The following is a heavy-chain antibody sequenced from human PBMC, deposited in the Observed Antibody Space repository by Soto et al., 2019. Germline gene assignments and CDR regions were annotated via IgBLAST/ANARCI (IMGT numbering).Heavy chain of an antibody. V-gene: IGHV4-34*01. J-gene: IGHJ5*02. D-gene: IGHD6-13*01. CDR1: GGSFSGYY. CDR2: INHSGST. CDR3: ARGRYSSSWYSLRDWFDP. Sequence: LETLSLTCAVYGGSFSGYYWSWIRQPPGKGLEWIGEINHSGSTNYNPSLKSRVTISVDTSKNQFSLKLSSVTAADTAVYYCARGRYSSSWYSLRDWFDPWGQGTLVTVSS.